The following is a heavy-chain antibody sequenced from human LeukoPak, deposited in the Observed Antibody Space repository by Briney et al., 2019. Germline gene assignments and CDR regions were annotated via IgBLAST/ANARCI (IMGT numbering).Heavy chain of an antibody. Sequence: PGGSLRLSCAASGFTFTTYNMNWVRQAPGKGLEWIAYISGSGSTIYYADSVKGRFTTSRDNAKNSLYLQMNSLGGEDTAVYYCAGAFDIWGQGTVVTVSS. CDR3: AGAFDI. CDR1: GFTFTTYN. CDR2: ISGSGSTI. J-gene: IGHJ3*02. V-gene: IGHV3-48*01.